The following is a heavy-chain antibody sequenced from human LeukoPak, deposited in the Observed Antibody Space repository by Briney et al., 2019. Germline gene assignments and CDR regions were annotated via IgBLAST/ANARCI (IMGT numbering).Heavy chain of an antibody. CDR2: IRYDGSNK. CDR3: AKREGYYDFWSGYDDYYYYMDV. D-gene: IGHD3-3*01. Sequence: GGSLRLSCAASGFTFSSYAMCWVRQAPGKGLEWVAFIRYDGSNKYYADSVKGRFTISRDNSKNTLYLQMNSLRAEDTAVYYCAKREGYYDFWSGYDDYYYYMDVWGKGTTVTVSS. CDR1: GFTFSSYA. V-gene: IGHV3-30*02. J-gene: IGHJ6*03.